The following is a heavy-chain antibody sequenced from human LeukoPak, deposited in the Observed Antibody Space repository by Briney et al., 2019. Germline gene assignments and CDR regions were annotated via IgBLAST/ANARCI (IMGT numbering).Heavy chain of an antibody. CDR3: ARVGSGYWYFNL. J-gene: IGHJ2*01. V-gene: IGHV3-74*01. CDR1: GFTFSSYW. Sequence: SGGSLRLSCEASGFTFSSYWMHWVRQVPGKGLVWVSRINSDGSAISYADSVKGRFTISRDNAENTLYLQMNSLRAEDTAVYYCARVGSGYWYFNLWGRGTLVTVSS. CDR2: INSDGSAI. D-gene: IGHD6-19*01.